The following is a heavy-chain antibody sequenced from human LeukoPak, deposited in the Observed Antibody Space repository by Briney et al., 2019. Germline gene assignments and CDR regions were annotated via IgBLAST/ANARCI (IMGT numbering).Heavy chain of an antibody. CDR3: ARMRDVVEY. Sequence: ASVKVSFKASGYTFTGYYMHWVRQAPGQGLEWMGWINPNSGGTNYAQKFQDRVTMTRDTSINTAYMELSRLRSDDTAVYYCARMRDVVEYWGQGTLVTVSS. CDR1: GYTFTGYY. J-gene: IGHJ4*02. D-gene: IGHD2-15*01. CDR2: INPNSGGT. V-gene: IGHV1-2*02.